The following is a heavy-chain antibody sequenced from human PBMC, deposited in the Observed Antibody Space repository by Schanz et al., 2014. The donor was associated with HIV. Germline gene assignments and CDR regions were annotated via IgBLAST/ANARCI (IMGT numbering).Heavy chain of an antibody. D-gene: IGHD3-3*01. J-gene: IGHJ5*02. V-gene: IGHV3-23*01. Sequence: EVQLLESGGGLVQPGGSLRLSCAASGFTFSSYAMSWVRQAPGKGLEWVSAISGSGGSTYYADSVKGRFTISRDNSKNTLYLQMNSLRAEDTAVYNCAKDGRGGDHDFWSGYEYNWFDPWGQGNLVTVSS. CDR2: ISGSGGST. CDR1: GFTFSSYA. CDR3: AKDGRGGDHDFWSGYEYNWFDP.